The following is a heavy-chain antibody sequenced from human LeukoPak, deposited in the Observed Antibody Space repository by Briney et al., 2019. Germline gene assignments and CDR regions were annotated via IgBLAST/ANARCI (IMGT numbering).Heavy chain of an antibody. J-gene: IGHJ3*01. Sequence: GGSLRLSCEGSGFSFRSYTMNWVRQVPGKGLEWVSTISDSGVSAYYAVSVKGRFTISRDNSKNTFYMQMNSLRAEDTAVYYCAKGKVNHDGAFDLWGQGAMVTVSS. D-gene: IGHD1-14*01. CDR3: AKGKVNHDGAFDL. V-gene: IGHV3-23*01. CDR2: ISDSGVSA. CDR1: GFSFRSYT.